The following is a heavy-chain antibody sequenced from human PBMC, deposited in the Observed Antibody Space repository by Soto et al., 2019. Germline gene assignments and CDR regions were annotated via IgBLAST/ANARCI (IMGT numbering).Heavy chain of an antibody. CDR3: TRANWYSEY. CDR2: IYYNGNT. CDR1: GGSISNHY. D-gene: IGHD7-27*01. Sequence: QVQLQESGPGLVKPSETLSLTRTVSGGSISNHYWSWIRQPPGKGLEWIGYIYYNGNTNYNPPLKSRVTMSVDTSKNQISLKLSSVTAADTAVYYCTRANWYSEYWGQGTLVTVSS. J-gene: IGHJ4*02. V-gene: IGHV4-59*11.